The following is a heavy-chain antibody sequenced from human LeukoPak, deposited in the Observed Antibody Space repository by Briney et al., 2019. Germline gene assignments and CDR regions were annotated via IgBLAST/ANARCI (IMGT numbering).Heavy chain of an antibody. Sequence: GGSLRLSCAASGFPYRRYSMNRVRQAPGNGLECVATISSGSDYIYHADSVRGRFTISRDNTKASLFLQMNSLSSEDAAVYYCARRNSGTTWSFVSWGEGTLVTVSS. J-gene: IGHJ4*02. CDR2: ISSGSDYI. CDR1: GFPYRRYS. V-gene: IGHV3-21*01. D-gene: IGHD6-19*01. CDR3: ARRNSGTTWSFVS.